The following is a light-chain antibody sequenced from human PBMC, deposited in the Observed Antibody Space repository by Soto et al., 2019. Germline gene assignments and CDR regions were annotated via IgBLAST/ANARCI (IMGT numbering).Light chain of an antibody. V-gene: IGLV2-14*01. J-gene: IGLJ2*01. Sequence: QSALTQPASVSGSPGQSITISCTGTSSDVGGYNYVSWYQHHPGKAPKLMIYEVSNRPSGVSNRFSGSKSGNSASLTIPGLQAEDEADYYCTSYTSSNTVVFGGGTQLTVL. CDR2: EVS. CDR1: SSDVGGYNY. CDR3: TSYTSSNTVV.